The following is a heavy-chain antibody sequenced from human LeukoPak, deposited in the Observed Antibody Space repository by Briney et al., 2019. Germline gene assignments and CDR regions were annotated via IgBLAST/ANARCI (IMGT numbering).Heavy chain of an antibody. V-gene: IGHV3-30*18. J-gene: IGHJ6*02. Sequence: GGSLRLSCAASGFTFSSYGMHWVRQAPGKGLEWVAVISYDGSNKYYADSVKGRFTISRDNSKNTLYLQMYSLRAEDTAVYYCAKDLGDASGSYNYYYGMDVWGQGTTVTVSS. CDR1: GFTFSSYG. D-gene: IGHD3-10*01. CDR3: AKDLGDASGSYNYYYGMDV. CDR2: ISYDGSNK.